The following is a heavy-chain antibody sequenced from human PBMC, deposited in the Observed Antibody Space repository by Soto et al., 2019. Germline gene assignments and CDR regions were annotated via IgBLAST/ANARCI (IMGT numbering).Heavy chain of an antibody. Sequence: PSETLSLTCSVSGGSISDYYWSWVRQTPGKGLEWIGYIYYGWNTNYNPSLKSRVTISVDTSKNQFSLKLISVTAADTAVYYCARDREYYESSGLYFDSWGQGTLVTVSS. CDR3: ARDREYYESSGLYFDS. J-gene: IGHJ4*02. V-gene: IGHV4-59*01. D-gene: IGHD3-22*01. CDR1: GGSISDYY. CDR2: IYYGWNT.